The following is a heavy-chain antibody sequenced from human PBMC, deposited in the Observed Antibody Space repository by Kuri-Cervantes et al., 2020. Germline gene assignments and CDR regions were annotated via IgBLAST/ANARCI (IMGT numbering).Heavy chain of an antibody. D-gene: IGHD6-19*01. V-gene: IGHV4-34*01. CDR1: GGSFSGYY. CDR3: AREASSGWYPDAFDI. Sequence: ESLKISCAVYGGSFSGYYWSWIRQPPGKGLEWIGEINHSGSTNYNPSLKSRVTMSVDTSKNQFSLKLSSVTAADTAVYYCAREASSGWYPDAFDIWGQGTMVTVSS. J-gene: IGHJ3*02. CDR2: INHSGST.